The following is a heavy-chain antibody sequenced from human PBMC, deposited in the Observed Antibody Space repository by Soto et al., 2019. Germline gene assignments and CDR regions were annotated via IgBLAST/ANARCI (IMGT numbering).Heavy chain of an antibody. CDR3: EREASAVLALDY. J-gene: IGHJ4*02. D-gene: IGHD6-19*01. Sequence: ASVKVSCKASGYTFTAYSMHWVRQAPGQGLEWIGWFNPNSGDTVYAEKFQGRVTLTRDTSISTAYMELSSLRSDDTALYYCEREASAVLALDYLGVGTVVTV. V-gene: IGHV1-2*02. CDR2: FNPNSGDT. CDR1: GYTFTAYS.